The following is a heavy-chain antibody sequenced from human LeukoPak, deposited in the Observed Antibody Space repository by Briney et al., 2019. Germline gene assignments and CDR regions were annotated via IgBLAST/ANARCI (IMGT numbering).Heavy chain of an antibody. CDR2: MYYSGST. CDR3: ARQPGMDV. J-gene: IGHJ6*02. V-gene: IGHV4-39*01. CDR1: GGSISSSNYY. Sequence: SETLSLTCTVSGGSISSSNYYWGWIRQPPGKGLEWIGSMYYSGSTYYNPSLKSRVTISVDTSKNQFSLKLSSVTAADTAVYYCARQPGMDVWGQGTTVTVSS.